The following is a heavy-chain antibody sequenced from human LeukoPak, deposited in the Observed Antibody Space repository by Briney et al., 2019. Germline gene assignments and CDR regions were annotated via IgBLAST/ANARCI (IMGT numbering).Heavy chain of an antibody. CDR2: ISAYNGNT. CDR3: ARDLAASYYDILTGYYTERYDY. D-gene: IGHD3-9*01. J-gene: IGHJ4*02. V-gene: IGHV1-18*01. Sequence: ASVTVSCKASGYTFTSYGISWVRQAPGQGLEWMGWISAYNGNTNYAQKLQGRVTMTTDTSTSTAYMELRSLRSDDTAVYYCARDLAASYYDILTGYYTERYDYWGRGTLVTVSS. CDR1: GYTFTSYG.